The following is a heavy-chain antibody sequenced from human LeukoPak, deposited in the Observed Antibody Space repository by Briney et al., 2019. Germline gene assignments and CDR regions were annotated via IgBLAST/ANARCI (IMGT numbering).Heavy chain of an antibody. D-gene: IGHD6-19*01. CDR2: IYTSGST. CDR1: GGSISSYY. V-gene: IGHV4-4*07. J-gene: IGHJ4*02. CDR3: ARDHRSSGWYGGLDY. Sequence: SETLSLTCTVSGGSISSYYWSWIRQPAGKGLEWIGRIYTSGSTNYNPSLKSRATMSVDTSKNQFSLKLSSVTAADTAVYYCARDHRSSGWYGGLDYWGQGTLVTVSS.